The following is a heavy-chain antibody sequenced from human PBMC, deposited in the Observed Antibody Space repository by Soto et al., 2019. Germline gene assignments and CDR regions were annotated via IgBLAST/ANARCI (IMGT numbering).Heavy chain of an antibody. CDR2: IYHSGTT. CDR1: GFSISSGYF. Sequence: PSETLSLTCAVSGFSISSGYFWGWIRQPPGKGPEWLGSIYHSGTTYYNPPVKGRVTISVDTSKNQFSLKMSSVTAADTAVYYCARDSSGYYWFDPWGQGTLVTVSS. V-gene: IGHV4-38-2*02. J-gene: IGHJ5*02. D-gene: IGHD3-22*01. CDR3: ARDSSGYYWFDP.